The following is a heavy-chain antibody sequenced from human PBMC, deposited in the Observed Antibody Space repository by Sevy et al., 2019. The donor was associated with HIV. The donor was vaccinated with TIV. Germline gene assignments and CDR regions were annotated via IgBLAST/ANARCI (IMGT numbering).Heavy chain of an antibody. D-gene: IGHD4-4*01. CDR2: ISSSGSTI. CDR3: AGDFNNDYSNYGPYYYYGMDV. V-gene: IGHV3-11*01. J-gene: IGHJ6*02. Sequence: GGSLRLSCAASGFTFSDYYMSWIRQAPGKGLEWVSYISSSGSTIYYADSVKGRFTISRDNAKNSLYLQMNSLRAEDTAVYYCAGDFNNDYSNYGPYYYYGMDVWGQGTTVTVSS. CDR1: GFTFSDYY.